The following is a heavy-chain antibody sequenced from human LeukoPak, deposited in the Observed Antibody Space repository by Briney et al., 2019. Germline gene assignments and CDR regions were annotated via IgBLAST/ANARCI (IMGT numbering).Heavy chain of an antibody. V-gene: IGHV3-23*01. J-gene: IGHJ4*02. CDR2: ISGSGGST. CDR3: AKDRWGGGWASLDY. D-gene: IGHD6-19*01. Sequence: GGSLRLSCTASGFTFSSYAMRWVRQAPGKGLEWVSAISGSGGSTYYADSVKGRFTISRDNSKNTLYLQMNSLRAEDTAVYYCAKDRWGGGWASLDYWGQGTLVTVSS. CDR1: GFTFSSYA.